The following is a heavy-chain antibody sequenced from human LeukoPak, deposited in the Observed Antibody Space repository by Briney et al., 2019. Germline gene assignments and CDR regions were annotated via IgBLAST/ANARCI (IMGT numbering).Heavy chain of an antibody. CDR3: AKGGSGYYRDYFDY. Sequence: HAGGSLRLSCAASGFTLSSYSMNWVRQAPGKGLEWVSYIDSDTYGNTIYYPHTVKGRFTISRDNAKNSLYLQMNSLRAEDTALYYCAKGGSGYYRDYFDYWGQGALVTVSS. CDR1: GFTLSSYS. CDR2: IDSDTYGNTI. J-gene: IGHJ4*02. V-gene: IGHV3-48*04. D-gene: IGHD3-22*01.